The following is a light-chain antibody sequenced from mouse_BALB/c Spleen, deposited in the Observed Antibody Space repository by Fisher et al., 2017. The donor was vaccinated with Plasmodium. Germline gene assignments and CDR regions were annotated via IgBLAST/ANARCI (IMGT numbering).Light chain of an antibody. J-gene: IGKJ5*01. Sequence: DIVLTQTPATLSVTPGDRVSLSCRASQSISNHLHWYQQKSHESPRLLTKYASQSISGIPSRFSGSGSGTDFTLSINSVETEDFGMYFCQQSNSWPLTFGAGTKLELK. CDR3: QQSNSWPLT. CDR1: QSISNH. CDR2: YAS. V-gene: IGKV5-45*01.